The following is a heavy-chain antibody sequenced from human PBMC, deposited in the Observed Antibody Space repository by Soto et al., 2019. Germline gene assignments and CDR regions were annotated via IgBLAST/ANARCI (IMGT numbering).Heavy chain of an antibody. CDR1: GGSSSAYY. D-gene: IGHD3-10*01. V-gene: IGHV4-34*01. J-gene: IGHJ6*02. CDR3: PGAHYYGSGRYYYYYYGMDV. Sequence: SETRSLTCAVYGGSSSAYYWSWIRQPPGKGLEWIGEINHSGSPNYNPSLKSRVSISVDTSKNQFSLKLSSVTAADTAVYYCPGAHYYGSGRYYYYYYGMDVWGQGTTVT. CDR2: INHSGSP.